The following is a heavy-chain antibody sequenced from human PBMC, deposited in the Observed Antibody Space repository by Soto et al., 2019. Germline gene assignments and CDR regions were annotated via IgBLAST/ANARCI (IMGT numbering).Heavy chain of an antibody. CDR1: GGTFSSYT. J-gene: IGHJ4*02. CDR2: IIPILGIA. V-gene: IGHV1-69*02. Sequence: QIQLVQSGAEVKKPGSSVKVSCKASGGTFSSYTISWVRQAPGQGLEWMGRIIPILGIANYAQKFQGRVTITGDKYTSTGYMELSSLRSEDTAVYYCAVEMATIGDYYFDDWGQGTLVTVSS. D-gene: IGHD5-12*01. CDR3: AVEMATIGDYYFDD.